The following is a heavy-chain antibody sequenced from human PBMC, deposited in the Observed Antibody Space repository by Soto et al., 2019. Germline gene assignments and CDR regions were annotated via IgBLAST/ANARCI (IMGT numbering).Heavy chain of an antibody. CDR1: GFSFNNYG. J-gene: IGHJ1*01. CDR2: ISAYNGRT. V-gene: IGHV1-18*04. Sequence: QVHLVQSGVEVKKPGGSVELSCKDSGFSFNNYGFAWVRQAPGQGLEWVGWISAYNGRTNYADDLRDRISFSTGTSTDTTYRELRSLTSDDTAMYYFARGRTDTRRFLECLSYFQNWGQGALVVGSS. CDR3: ARGRTDTRRFLECLSYFQN. D-gene: IGHD3-3*01.